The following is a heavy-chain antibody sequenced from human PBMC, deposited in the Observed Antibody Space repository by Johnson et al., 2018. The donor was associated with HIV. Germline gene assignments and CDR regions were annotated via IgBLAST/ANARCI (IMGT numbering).Heavy chain of an antibody. V-gene: IGHV3-30-3*01. CDR1: GFTFSSYA. Sequence: QVQLVESGGGVVQPGRSLRLSCAASGFTFSSYAMHWVRQAPGKGLEWVAVISYDGSNKYYADSVKGRFTISRDNSKNTLYLQMNSLRAEDTAVYYCARAFDPRAFDLWGQGSMVTVSS. D-gene: IGHD2/OR15-2a*01. J-gene: IGHJ3*01. CDR3: ARAFDPRAFDL. CDR2: ISYDGSNK.